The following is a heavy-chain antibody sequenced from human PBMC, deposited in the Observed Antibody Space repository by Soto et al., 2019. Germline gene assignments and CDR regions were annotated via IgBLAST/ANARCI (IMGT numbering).Heavy chain of an antibody. V-gene: IGHV1-18*01. CDR3: ARDRLIAVTGLLRN. CDR1: GYPFTSYG. D-gene: IGHD6-19*01. J-gene: IGHJ4*02. Sequence: QVQLVQSGAEVKKPGASVKVSCKTSGYPFTSYGINWVRQAPGQGPEWMGWISAYDDKTIYSQKFPGSGTLAADTATTTAYRELRGLRFDDTAVYYCARDRLIAVTGLLRNWGQGILVTVSS. CDR2: ISAYDDKT.